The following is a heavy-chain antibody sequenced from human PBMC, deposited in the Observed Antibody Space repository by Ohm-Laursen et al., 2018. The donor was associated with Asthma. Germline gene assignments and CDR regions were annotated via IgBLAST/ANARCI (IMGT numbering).Heavy chain of an antibody. CDR1: GYTFTGYY. J-gene: IGHJ4*02. Sequence: ASVKVSCKASGYTFTGYYMHWVRQAPGQGLEWMGRINPNSGGTNYAQKFQGRVTMTWDTSISTAYMELSRLRSDDTAVYYCARTLATDYFDYWGQGTLVTVSS. D-gene: IGHD5-12*01. CDR2: INPNSGGT. V-gene: IGHV1-2*06. CDR3: ARTLATDYFDY.